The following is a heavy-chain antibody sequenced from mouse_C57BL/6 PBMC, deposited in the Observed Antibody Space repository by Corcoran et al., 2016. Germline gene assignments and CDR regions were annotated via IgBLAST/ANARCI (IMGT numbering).Heavy chain of an antibody. Sequence: EVQLQQSGPELVKPGASVKISCKASGYTFTDYYMNWVKQSHGKSLEWIGDINPNNGGTSYNQKFKGKATLTVDKSYSTAYMELRSLTSEDSAVYYCASPYYYGSSYPRYFDVWGTGTTVTVSS. J-gene: IGHJ1*03. CDR2: INPNNGGT. CDR1: GYTFTDYY. CDR3: ASPYYYGSSYPRYFDV. D-gene: IGHD1-1*01. V-gene: IGHV1-26*01.